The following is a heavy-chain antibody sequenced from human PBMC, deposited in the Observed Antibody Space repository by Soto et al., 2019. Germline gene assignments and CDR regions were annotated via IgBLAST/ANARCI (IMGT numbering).Heavy chain of an antibody. CDR3: ARGVGSRGYSSGWFFDY. J-gene: IGHJ4*02. D-gene: IGHD6-19*01. CDR1: GDSLSSAGYY. CDR2: IYYSGST. Sequence: SETLSLTCTVSGDSLSSAGYYWSWIRQHPGKGLEWIGYIYYSGSTSYNPSLKSRLSISVDTSNNQFSLKLSSVTAADTAVYFCARGVGSRGYSSGWFFDYWGQGTLVTVSS. V-gene: IGHV4-31*03.